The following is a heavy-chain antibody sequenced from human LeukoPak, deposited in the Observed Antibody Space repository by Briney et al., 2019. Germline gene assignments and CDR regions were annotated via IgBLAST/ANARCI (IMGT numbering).Heavy chain of an antibody. CDR1: GGSISSYY. D-gene: IGHD3-22*01. J-gene: IGHJ2*01. Sequence: PSGTLSLTCTVSGGSISSYYWSWIRQPPGKGLEWIGYISYSGSTNYNPSLKSRVTISVDTSKNQFSLKLSSVTAADTAVYYCARHYYDSSGYPVWYFDLWGRGTLVTVSS. CDR3: ARHYYDSSGYPVWYFDL. CDR2: ISYSGST. V-gene: IGHV4-59*01.